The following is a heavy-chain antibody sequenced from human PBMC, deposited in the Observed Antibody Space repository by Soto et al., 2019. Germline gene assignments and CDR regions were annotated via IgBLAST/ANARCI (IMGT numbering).Heavy chain of an antibody. V-gene: IGHV3-30*18. CDR2: ISYDGSNK. J-gene: IGHJ4*02. Sequence: QVQLVESGGGVVQPGRSLRLSCAASGFTFSSYGMHWVRQAPGKGLEWVAVISYDGSNKYYADSVKGRFTISRDNSKNTLYLQMNSLRAEDTAVYYCAKVLTVVVIIPGIDYWGQGTLVTVSS. D-gene: IGHD3-22*01. CDR1: GFTFSSYG. CDR3: AKVLTVVVIIPGIDY.